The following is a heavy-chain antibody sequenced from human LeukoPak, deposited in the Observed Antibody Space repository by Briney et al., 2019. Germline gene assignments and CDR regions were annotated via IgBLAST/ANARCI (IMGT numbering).Heavy chain of an antibody. CDR2: ISGSGGST. CDR1: GLTFSSYA. Sequence: GGSLRLSCAASGLTFSSYAMSWVRQAPGKGLEWVSAISGSGGSTYYADSVKGRFTISRDNSKNTLYLQMNSLRAEDTAVYYCAKALWSFSYFDYWGQGTLVTVSS. CDR3: AKALWSFSYFDY. V-gene: IGHV3-23*01. D-gene: IGHD3-10*01. J-gene: IGHJ4*02.